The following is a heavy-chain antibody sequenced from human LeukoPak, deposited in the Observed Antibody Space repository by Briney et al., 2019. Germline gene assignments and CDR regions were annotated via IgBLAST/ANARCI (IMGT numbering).Heavy chain of an antibody. D-gene: IGHD6-13*01. J-gene: IGHJ4*02. V-gene: IGHV4-39*01. CDR2: IYYSGAT. CDR1: GGSISSRSNY. CDR3: ARGFGGAAAGTGFFDY. Sequence: SETLSLTCTVSGGSISSRSNYWGWIRQTPGKELEWIVSIYYSGATYYNPSLKSRVTTSVDTSKNQFSLRLSSVTAADTAVYYCARGFGGAAAGTGFFDYWGQGTLVTVSS.